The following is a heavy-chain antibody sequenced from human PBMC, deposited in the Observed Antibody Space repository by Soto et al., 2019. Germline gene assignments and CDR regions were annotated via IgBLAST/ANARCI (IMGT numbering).Heavy chain of an antibody. D-gene: IGHD2-2*02. CDR3: ARVDCISTSCDNAGDWFYP. CDR2: IYFSGST. V-gene: IGHV4-30-4*01. Sequence: SETLSLTCAVSGGSISRGGSYWSWIRQPPGKGLEWIGYIYFSGSTYYNPSLKSRVTISVDTSKNQFSLKLSSVTAADTAVYYCARVDCISTSCDNAGDWFYPWGQGTLVTVSS. J-gene: IGHJ5*02. CDR1: GGSISRGGSY.